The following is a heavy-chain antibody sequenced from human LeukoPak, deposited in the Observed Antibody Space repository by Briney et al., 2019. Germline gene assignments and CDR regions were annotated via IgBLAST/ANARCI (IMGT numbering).Heavy chain of an antibody. CDR1: GGSFSSYA. Sequence: SVKVSCKASGGSFSSYAINWVRQAPGQGLEWVGGIIPLFDTSHYAQKFQGRVTITADKSTSTSYMELSSLRSDDAAVYYCARDYEGYSYGYGLDYWGQGTLVTVSS. CDR2: IIPLFDTS. CDR3: ARDYEGYSYGYGLDY. V-gene: IGHV1-69*06. J-gene: IGHJ4*02. D-gene: IGHD5-18*01.